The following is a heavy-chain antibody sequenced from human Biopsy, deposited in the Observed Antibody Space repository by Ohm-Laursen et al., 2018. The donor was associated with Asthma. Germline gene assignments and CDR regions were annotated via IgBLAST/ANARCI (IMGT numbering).Heavy chain of an antibody. CDR2: ISTNGGSK. CDR3: VKALGGGDGFDV. CDR1: GFTFSSYA. Sequence: SLRLSCAASGFTFSSYAMSWVRQTPDRGLEWVSGISTNGGSKYYADSVKGRFTLSRDNSKTTLSLQMNSLTEGDTAVYYCVKALGGGDGFDVWSLGTTVTVSS. J-gene: IGHJ3*01. V-gene: IGHV3-23*01.